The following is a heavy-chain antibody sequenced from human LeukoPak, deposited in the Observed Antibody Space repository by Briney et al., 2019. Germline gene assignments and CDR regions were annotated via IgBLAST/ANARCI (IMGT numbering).Heavy chain of an antibody. D-gene: IGHD3-22*01. CDR1: GFTFSSYA. CDR3: ARDVGVNMI. Sequence: GGSLRLSCAASGFTFSSYAMHWVRQAPGKGLEWVAVISYDGSNKYYADSVKGRFTISRDNSKNTLYLQMNSLRDEDTAVYYCARDVGVNMIWGQGTLVTVSS. J-gene: IGHJ4*02. CDR2: ISYDGSNK. V-gene: IGHV3-30-3*01.